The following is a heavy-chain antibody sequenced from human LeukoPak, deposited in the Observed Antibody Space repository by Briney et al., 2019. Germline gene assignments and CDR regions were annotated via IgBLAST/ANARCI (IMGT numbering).Heavy chain of an antibody. J-gene: IGHJ5*02. V-gene: IGHV4-59*12. Sequence: SETLSLTCTVSGGSISSYHWSWIRQPPGKGLECIGYIYYSGSTNYNPSLKSRVTISVDTSKNQFSLKLSSVTAADTAVYYCASRTIPAAIGSWFDPWGQGTLVTVSS. CDR1: GGSISSYH. D-gene: IGHD2-2*01. CDR2: IYYSGST. CDR3: ASRTIPAAIGSWFDP.